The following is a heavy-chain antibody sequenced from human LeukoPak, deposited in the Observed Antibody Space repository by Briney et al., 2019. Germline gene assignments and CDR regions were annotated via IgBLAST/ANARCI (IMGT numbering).Heavy chain of an antibody. CDR3: AKDIGTVTTYFDY. CDR1: GFTFSRYW. D-gene: IGHD4-17*01. V-gene: IGHV3-7*03. Sequence: EGSLRLSCAGSGFTFSRYWMNWVRQAPGKGLEWLAYIKDDGTEKYYVDSVKGRFTISRDNAKDSLYLQMNSLRAEDTALYYCAKDIGTVTTYFDYWGQGTLVTVSS. CDR2: IKDDGTEK. J-gene: IGHJ4*02.